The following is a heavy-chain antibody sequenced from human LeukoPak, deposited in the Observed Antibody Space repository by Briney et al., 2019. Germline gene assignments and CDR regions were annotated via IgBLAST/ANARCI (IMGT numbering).Heavy chain of an antibody. CDR2: IYYSGST. Sequence: SETLSLTCTVSGGSISSGGYYWSWIRQHPGKGLEWIGYIYYSGSTNYNPSLKSRVTISVDTSKNQFSLKLSSVTAADTAVYYCARKRSSWFDPWGQGTLVTVSS. CDR1: GGSISSGGYY. CDR3: ARKRSSWFDP. D-gene: IGHD6-19*01. J-gene: IGHJ5*02. V-gene: IGHV4-61*08.